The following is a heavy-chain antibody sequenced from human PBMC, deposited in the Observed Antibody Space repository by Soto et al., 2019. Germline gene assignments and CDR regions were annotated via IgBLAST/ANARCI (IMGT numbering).Heavy chain of an antibody. J-gene: IGHJ4*02. Sequence: EVQLLESGGGLVQPGGSLRLSCAASGFTFSSYAMSWVRLAPGKGLEWVSIISTSGGSRYYADSVKGRLTISRDNSKNTLYLQRSCLRAEDTAVYYCSKRQRHSFAHWGQGTLDTVSS. CDR3: SKRQRHSFAH. V-gene: IGHV3-23*01. CDR2: ISTSGGSR. CDR1: GFTFSSYA.